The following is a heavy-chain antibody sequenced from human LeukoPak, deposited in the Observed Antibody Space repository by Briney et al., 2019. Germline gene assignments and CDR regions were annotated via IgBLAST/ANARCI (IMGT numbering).Heavy chain of an antibody. D-gene: IGHD5-18*01. CDR1: GGTFASYA. CDR3: ARVSTEVDTAMAVFDY. J-gene: IGHJ4*02. V-gene: IGHV1-69*05. CDR2: IIPIFGTV. Sequence: SVKVSCKASGGTFASYAISWVRQAPGQGLEWMGRIIPIFGTVNYAQKFQGRVTMTTDESTSTAYTELSSLRSEDTAVYYCARVSTEVDTAMAVFDYWGQGTLVTVSS.